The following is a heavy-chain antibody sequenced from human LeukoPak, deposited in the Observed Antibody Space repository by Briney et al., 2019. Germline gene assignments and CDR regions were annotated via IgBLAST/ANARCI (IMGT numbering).Heavy chain of an antibody. Sequence: NPSETLSLTCAVYGGSFSGYYWSWIRQPPGKGLEWIGEINHSGSTNYNPSLKSRVTISVDTSKNQFSLKLSSVTAADTAMYYCARGDSSGYLGYWGQGTLVTVSS. CDR2: INHSGST. V-gene: IGHV4-34*01. D-gene: IGHD3-22*01. CDR1: GGSFSGYY. CDR3: ARGDSSGYLGY. J-gene: IGHJ4*02.